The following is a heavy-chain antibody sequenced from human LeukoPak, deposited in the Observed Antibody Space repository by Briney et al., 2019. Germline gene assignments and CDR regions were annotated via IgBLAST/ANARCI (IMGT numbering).Heavy chain of an antibody. D-gene: IGHD1-20*01. V-gene: IGHV1-69*06. CDR1: GGTFSSYA. CDR3: AGRITGTGPPNWFDP. Sequence: GASVKVSCKASGGTFSSYAISWVRQAPGQGLEWMGGIIPIFGTANYAQKFQGRVTITADKSTSTAYMELSSLRSEDTAVYYCAGRITGTGPPNWFDPWGQGTLVTVSS. CDR2: IIPIFGTA. J-gene: IGHJ5*02.